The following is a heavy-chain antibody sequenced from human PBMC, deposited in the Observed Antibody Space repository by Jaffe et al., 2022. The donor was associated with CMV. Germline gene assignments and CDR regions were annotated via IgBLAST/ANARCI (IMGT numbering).Heavy chain of an antibody. Sequence: QVQLQQWGAGLLKPSETLSLTCAVYGGSFSGYYWSWIRQPPGKGLEWIGEINHSGSTNYNPSLKSRVTISVDTSKNQFSLKLSSVTAADTAVYYCARGPVSRSNWFDPWGQGTLVTVSS. CDR1: GGSFSGYY. V-gene: IGHV4-34*01. J-gene: IGHJ5*02. CDR2: INHSGST. CDR3: ARGPVSRSNWFDP.